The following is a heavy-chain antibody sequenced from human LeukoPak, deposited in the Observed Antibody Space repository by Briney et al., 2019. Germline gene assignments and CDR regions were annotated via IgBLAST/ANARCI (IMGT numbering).Heavy chain of an antibody. CDR3: AREADDRGFGP. D-gene: IGHD3-16*01. V-gene: IGHV6-1*01. Sequence: SQTLSLTFAISGDSVSSNSAAWNWIRQSASRGLEWLGRTYYRSKWYNDYAVSVKSRIIVNPDTSKNHFSLLLDSVTPEDTAVYYCAREADDRGFGPWGQGTLVTVSS. CDR1: GDSVSSNSAA. CDR2: TYYRSKWYN. J-gene: IGHJ5*02.